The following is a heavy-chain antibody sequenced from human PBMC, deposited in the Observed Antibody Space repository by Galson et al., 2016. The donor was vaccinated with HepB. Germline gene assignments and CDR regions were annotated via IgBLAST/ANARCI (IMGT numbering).Heavy chain of an antibody. CDR3: ARQRDNYGANPLDS. V-gene: IGHV1-18*01. CDR1: GYTFTSYG. Sequence: SVKVSCKASGYTFTSYGISWVRQAPGQGLEWMGWISGYIGNTKYAQKLQGRVTMTTDTSTSTVSMELRTLRSDDTAVYYCARQRDNYGANPLDSWGQGTLVTVSS. J-gene: IGHJ4*02. D-gene: IGHD4-23*01. CDR2: ISGYIGNT.